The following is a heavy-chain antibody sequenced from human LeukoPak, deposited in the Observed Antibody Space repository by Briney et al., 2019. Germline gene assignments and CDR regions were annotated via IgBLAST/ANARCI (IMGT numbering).Heavy chain of an antibody. Sequence: PSETLSLTYTVSGGSISSSSYYWGWIRQPPGKGLEWIGSIYYSGSTYYNPSLKSRVTISIDTSKNQFSPKVTSVTAPDTAVYYRARHIPGPYYFDYWGQGTLVTVSS. CDR2: IYYSGST. CDR3: ARHIPGPYYFDY. CDR1: GGSISSSSYY. J-gene: IGHJ4*02. V-gene: IGHV4-39*01. D-gene: IGHD1-14*01.